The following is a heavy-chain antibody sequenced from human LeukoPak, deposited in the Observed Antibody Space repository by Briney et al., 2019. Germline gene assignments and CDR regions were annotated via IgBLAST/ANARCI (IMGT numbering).Heavy chain of an antibody. J-gene: IGHJ6*04. CDR1: GFTFSSYA. D-gene: IGHD2-2*01. V-gene: IGHV3-64*04. CDR3: ARDLTPAAMSPQRNYYYYYGMDV. CDR2: ISSNGGST. Sequence: GGSLRLSCSASGFTFSSYAMHWVRQAPGKGLEYVSAISSNGGSTYYADSVKGRFTISRDNSKNTLYLQMNSLRAEDTAVYYCARDLTPAAMSPQRNYYYYYGMDVWGKGTTVTVSS.